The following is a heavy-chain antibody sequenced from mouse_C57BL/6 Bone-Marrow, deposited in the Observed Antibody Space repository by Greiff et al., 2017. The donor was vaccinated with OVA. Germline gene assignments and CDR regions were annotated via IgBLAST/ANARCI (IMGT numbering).Heavy chain of an antibody. CDR2: INPSTGGT. CDR3: ARGGASPFAY. V-gene: IGHV1-42*01. J-gene: IGHJ3*01. D-gene: IGHD1-1*02. CDR1: GYSFTGYY. Sequence: EVQLQQSGPELVQPGASVKISCKASGYSFTGYYMNWVKQSPEKSLEWIGEINPSTGGTTYNQKFKAKATLTVDKSSSTAYMQLKSLTSEDSAVYKYARGGASPFAYGGQGTLITVSA.